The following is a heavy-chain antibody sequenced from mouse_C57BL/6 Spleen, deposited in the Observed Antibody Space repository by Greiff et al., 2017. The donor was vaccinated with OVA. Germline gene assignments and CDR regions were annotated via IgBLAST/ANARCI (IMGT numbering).Heavy chain of an antibody. V-gene: IGHV1-18*01. CDR2: INPNNGGT. J-gene: IGHJ3*01. CDR1: GYTFTDYN. D-gene: IGHD2-4*01. Sequence: EVMLVESGPELVKPGASVKIPCKASGYTFTDYNMDWVKQSHGKSLEWIGDINPNNGGTIYNQKFKGKATLTVDKSSSTAYMELRSLTSEDTAVYYCARGGYDYDAWFAYWGQGTLVTVSA. CDR3: ARGGYDYDAWFAY.